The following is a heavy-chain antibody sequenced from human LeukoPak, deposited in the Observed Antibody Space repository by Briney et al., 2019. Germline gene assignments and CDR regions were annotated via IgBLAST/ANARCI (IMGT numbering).Heavy chain of an antibody. CDR2: IYYSGST. CDR3: ARFGRSTSGMDV. CDR1: GGSISSSSYY. D-gene: IGHD2-2*01. V-gene: IGHV4-39*01. Sequence: SETLSLTCTVSGGSISSSSYYWGWIRQPPGKGLEWIRSIYYSGSTYYNPSLKSRVTISVDTSKNQFSLKLSSVTAADTAVYYCARFGRSTSGMDVWGQGTTVTVSS. J-gene: IGHJ6*02.